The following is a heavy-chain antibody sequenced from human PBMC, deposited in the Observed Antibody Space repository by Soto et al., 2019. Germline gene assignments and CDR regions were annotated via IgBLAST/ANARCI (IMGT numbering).Heavy chain of an antibody. CDR2: IYHSGST. J-gene: IGHJ4*02. V-gene: IGHV4-4*02. CDR1: GGSISSSNW. D-gene: IGHD1-1*01. Sequence: SETLSLTCGVSGGSISSSNWWSWVRQPPGKGLEWIGEIYHSGSTNYNPSLKSRVTISVDKSKNQFSLKLSSVTAADTAVYYCARDSTTGTTLPDYWGQGTLVTVSS. CDR3: ARDSTTGTTLPDY.